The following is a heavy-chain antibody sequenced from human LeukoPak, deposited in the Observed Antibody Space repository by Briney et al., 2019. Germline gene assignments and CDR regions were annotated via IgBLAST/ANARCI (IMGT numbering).Heavy chain of an antibody. Sequence: GGSLRLSCAASGFTFSSYAMSWVRQAPGKGLEWVSAISGSGGSTYYADSVKGRFTISRDNSMNTLYLQMNSLRADDTAVYYCARGRQWLEIAYWGQGTLVAVSS. J-gene: IGHJ4*02. CDR2: ISGSGGST. CDR1: GFTFSSYA. CDR3: ARGRQWLEIAY. V-gene: IGHV3-23*01. D-gene: IGHD6-19*01.